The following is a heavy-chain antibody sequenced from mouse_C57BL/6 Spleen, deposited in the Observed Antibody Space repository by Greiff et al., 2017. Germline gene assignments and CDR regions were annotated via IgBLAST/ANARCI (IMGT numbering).Heavy chain of an antibody. Sequence: EVKLVESGGGLVKPGGSLKLSCAASGFTFSDYGMHWVRQAPEKGLAWVAYISSGCSTINYAHTVKGRFTFSRDKAKNTLFLQLTSLRSEDTAMYYCARCLNYYGFDYWGQGTTLTVSS. D-gene: IGHD1-1*01. J-gene: IGHJ2*01. CDR1: GFTFSDYG. V-gene: IGHV5-17*01. CDR3: ARCLNYYGFDY. CDR2: ISSGCSTI.